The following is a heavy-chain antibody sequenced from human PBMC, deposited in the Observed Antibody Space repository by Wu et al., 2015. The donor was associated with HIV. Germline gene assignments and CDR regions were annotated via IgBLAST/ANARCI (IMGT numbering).Heavy chain of an antibody. Sequence: QVQLVQSGAEVKKPGASVKVSCKASGYTFTNFGISWVRQAPGQGLEWVGWISAYNGNTNYAQKLQGRVTMTTDTSTSTAYMEVRSLRSDDTAVYYCARDVDYGDPVALDIWGQGTTVTVSS. D-gene: IGHD4-17*01. CDR1: GYTFTNFG. J-gene: IGHJ3*02. V-gene: IGHV1-18*01. CDR2: ISAYNGNT. CDR3: ARDVDYGDPVALDI.